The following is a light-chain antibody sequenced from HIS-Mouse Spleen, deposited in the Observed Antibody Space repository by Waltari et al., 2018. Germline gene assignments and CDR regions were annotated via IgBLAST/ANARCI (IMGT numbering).Light chain of an antibody. Sequence: QSVLTQPPSVSAAPGQKVTIASSGSSSHIGNNYVSWNQQLPGTAPKLLIYDNNKRPAGIPDRFSGSKSGTSATLGITGLQTGDEADYYCGTWDSSLSAWVFGGGTKLTVL. V-gene: IGLV1-51*01. J-gene: IGLJ3*02. CDR2: DNN. CDR1: SSHIGNNY. CDR3: GTWDSSLSAWV.